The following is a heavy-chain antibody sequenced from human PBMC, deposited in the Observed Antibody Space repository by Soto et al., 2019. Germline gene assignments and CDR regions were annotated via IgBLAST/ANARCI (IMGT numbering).Heavy chain of an antibody. J-gene: IGHJ4*02. D-gene: IGHD6-25*01. V-gene: IGHV1-18*01. Sequence: ASVKVSCKASGYTFTSYGISWVRQAPGQRLEWMGWISAYNGNTNYAQKLQGRVTMTTDTYTSTAYMELSSLSSDDKAVSYCAKIWQRITSACDYWGEDALVAVA. CDR1: GYTFTSYG. CDR2: ISAYNGNT. CDR3: AKIWQRITSACDY.